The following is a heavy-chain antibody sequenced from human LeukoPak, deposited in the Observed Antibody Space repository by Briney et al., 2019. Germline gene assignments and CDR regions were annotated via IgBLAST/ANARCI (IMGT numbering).Heavy chain of an antibody. J-gene: IGHJ3*02. CDR2: INPNSGGT. V-gene: IGHV1-2*04. D-gene: IGHD2-2*01. Sequence: ASVKVSCKASGYTFTSYAMHWVRQAPGQRLEWMGWINPNSGGTNYAQKFQGWVTMTRDTSISTAYMELSRLRSDDTAVYYCARAWPRSSPAITFDIWGQGTMVTVSS. CDR3: ARAWPRSSPAITFDI. CDR1: GYTFTSYA.